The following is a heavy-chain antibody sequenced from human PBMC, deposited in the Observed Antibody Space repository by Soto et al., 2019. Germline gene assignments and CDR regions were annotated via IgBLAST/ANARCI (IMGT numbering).Heavy chain of an antibody. CDR3: ASIVVPAAPFDY. CDR1: GGSISSGGYY. Sequence: PXETLSLTCTVSGGSISSGGYYWSWIRQHPGKGLEWIGYIYYSGSTYYNPSLKSRVTISVDTSKNQFSLKLSSVTAADTAVYYCASIVVPAAPFDYWGQGTLVTVSS. D-gene: IGHD2-2*01. J-gene: IGHJ4*02. CDR2: IYYSGST. V-gene: IGHV4-31*03.